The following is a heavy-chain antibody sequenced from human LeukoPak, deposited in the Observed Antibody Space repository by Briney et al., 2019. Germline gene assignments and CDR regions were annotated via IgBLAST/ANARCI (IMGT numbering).Heavy chain of an antibody. D-gene: IGHD3-3*01. CDR2: IYTSGST. CDR3: ARGSNYDFWSGYYPYYFDY. V-gene: IGHV4-4*07. J-gene: IGHJ4*02. CDR1: GGSISSYY. Sequence: SETLSLTCTVSGGSISSYYWSWIRQPAGKGLEWIGRIYTSGSTNYNPSLKSRVTMSVDTSKNQFSLKLSSVTAADTAVYYCARGSNYDFWSGYYPYYFDYWGQGTLVAVSS.